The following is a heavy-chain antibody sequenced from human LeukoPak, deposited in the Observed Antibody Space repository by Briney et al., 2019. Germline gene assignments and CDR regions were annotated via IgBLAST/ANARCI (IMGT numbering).Heavy chain of an antibody. CDR2: ILYTGST. CDR3: ARLRDYGPHLDY. Sequence: PSETLSLTCTVFGGPISSGGSVSSSPYYWGWIRQPPGKRLEWIATILYTGSTYYNPSLKSRVTISSDTSKNQFSLKLTSVTAADTAVYYCARLRDYGPHLDYWGPGTLVTISS. CDR1: GGPISSGGSVSSSPYY. V-gene: IGHV4-39*01. J-gene: IGHJ4*02. D-gene: IGHD4-17*01.